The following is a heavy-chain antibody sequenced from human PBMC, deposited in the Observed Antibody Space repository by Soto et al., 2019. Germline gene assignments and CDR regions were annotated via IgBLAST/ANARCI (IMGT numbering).Heavy chain of an antibody. CDR1: GGSISSGYYY. Sequence: SETLSLTCSVSGGSISSGYYYWSWIRQPPGKGLEWIGYIYYSGSTYYNPSLKSRVTISVDTSKNQFSLKLSSVTAADTAVYYCARGSGYSAIDYWGQGTLVTVSS. CDR3: ARGSGYSAIDY. D-gene: IGHD3-22*01. V-gene: IGHV4-30-4*01. CDR2: IYYSGST. J-gene: IGHJ4*02.